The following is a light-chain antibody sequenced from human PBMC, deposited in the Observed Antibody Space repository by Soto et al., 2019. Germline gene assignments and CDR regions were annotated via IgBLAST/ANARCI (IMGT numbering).Light chain of an antibody. J-gene: IGLJ1*01. Sequence: QSALTQPASVSGSPGQSITISCTGASSDVGAYDFVSWYQQHPGKAPKLMIFDVSNRPSGVSNRFSGSKSGNTASLTISGFQAEDEADYYCSSYASTSTGVFGTGTKLTVL. CDR1: SSDVGAYDF. V-gene: IGLV2-14*01. CDR2: DVS. CDR3: SSYASTSTGV.